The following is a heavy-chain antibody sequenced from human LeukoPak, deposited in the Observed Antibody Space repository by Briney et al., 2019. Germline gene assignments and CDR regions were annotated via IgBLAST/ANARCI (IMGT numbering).Heavy chain of an antibody. D-gene: IGHD3-22*01. Sequence: RTGGSLRLSCAASGFTFDDYGMSWVRHAPGKGLEWVSGINWNGGSTGYADSVKGRFTISRDNAKNSLYLQMNSLRAEDTALYYCAKDSSGSYSHFDYWGQGTLVTVSS. CDR1: GFTFDDYG. J-gene: IGHJ4*02. CDR3: AKDSSGSYSHFDY. CDR2: INWNGGST. V-gene: IGHV3-20*04.